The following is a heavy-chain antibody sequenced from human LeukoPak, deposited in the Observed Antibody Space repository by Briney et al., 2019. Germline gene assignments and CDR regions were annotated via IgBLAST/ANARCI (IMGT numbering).Heavy chain of an antibody. J-gene: IGHJ5*02. CDR3: ARHGSNLATYYDFWSGYLNWFDP. D-gene: IGHD3-3*01. CDR1: GYSFTSYW. V-gene: IGHV5-51*01. CDR2: IYPGDSDT. Sequence: GESLKISCKGSGYSFTSYWIGWVRQMPGKGLEWMGIIYPGDSDTRYSPSFQGQVTISADKSISTAYLQWSSLKASDTAMYHCARHGSNLATYYDFWSGYLNWFDPWGQGTLVTVSS.